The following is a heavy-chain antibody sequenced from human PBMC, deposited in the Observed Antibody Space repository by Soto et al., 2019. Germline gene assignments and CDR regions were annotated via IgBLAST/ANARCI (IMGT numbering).Heavy chain of an antibody. CDR1: GFTFSSYA. J-gene: IGHJ5*02. D-gene: IGHD2-2*01. CDR2: ISGSSSCI. Sequence: GGSLRLSCAASGFTFSSYAMSWVRQAPGKGLEWVSAISGSSSCIYYADSVKGRFTISRDNAKNSLYLQMNSLRAEDTAVYYCARDLSCSSSSCSLNWFDPWGQGTLVTVSS. V-gene: IGHV3-21*01. CDR3: ARDLSCSSSSCSLNWFDP.